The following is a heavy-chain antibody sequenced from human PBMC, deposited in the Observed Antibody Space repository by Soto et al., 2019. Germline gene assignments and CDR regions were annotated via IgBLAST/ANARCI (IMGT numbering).Heavy chain of an antibody. Sequence: ASVNVSCKAPGYTFTSYALHWVRQAPGQRLEWMGWINAGNGNTKYSQKFQGRATITRDTSASTAYMELSSLRSEDTAVYYCARLPQDSSGWYVDYWGQGTLVTVSS. D-gene: IGHD6-19*01. CDR2: INAGNGNT. V-gene: IGHV1-3*01. CDR1: GYTFTSYA. J-gene: IGHJ4*02. CDR3: ARLPQDSSGWYVDY.